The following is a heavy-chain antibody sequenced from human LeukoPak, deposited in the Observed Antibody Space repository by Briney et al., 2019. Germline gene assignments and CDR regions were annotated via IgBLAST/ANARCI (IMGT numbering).Heavy chain of an antibody. CDR3: LYGGNSGDWVY. CDR2: IYYSGST. V-gene: IGHV4-39*07. D-gene: IGHD4-23*01. Sequence: VKPSETLSLTCTVSGGSISSSSYYWGWIRQPPGKGLEWIGSIYYSGSTYYNPSLKSRVTISVDTSKNQFSLKLSSVTAADTALYYCLYGGNSGDWVYWSQGTLVTVSS. CDR1: GGSISSSSYY. J-gene: IGHJ4*02.